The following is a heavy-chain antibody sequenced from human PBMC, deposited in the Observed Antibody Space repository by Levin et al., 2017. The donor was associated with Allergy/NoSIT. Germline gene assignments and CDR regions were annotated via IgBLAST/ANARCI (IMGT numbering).Heavy chain of an antibody. D-gene: IGHD3-10*01. CDR2: INCNSGDGDT. J-gene: IGHJ4*02. V-gene: IGHV1-2*02. Sequence: ASVKVSCKASGYTFSDYYIHWVRQAPGQGLEWMGWINCNSGDGDTRYAQKFQGRVTMTRDTSISTAYMEVTSLTSDDTAVYYCARDVTRGAVYWGQGTLVTVSS. CDR1: GYTFSDYY. CDR3: ARDVTRGAVY.